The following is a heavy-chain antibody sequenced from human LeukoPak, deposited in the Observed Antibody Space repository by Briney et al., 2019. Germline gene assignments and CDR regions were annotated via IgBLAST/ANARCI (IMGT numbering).Heavy chain of an antibody. CDR2: INPNSGNT. V-gene: IGHV1-8*02. CDR3: AISDYYDSSGYLDY. D-gene: IGHD3-22*01. CDR1: GYTFTGYY. J-gene: IGHJ4*02. Sequence: ASVTVSCKASGYTFTGYYMHWVRQAPGQGLEWMGWINPNSGNTGYAQKFQGRVTMTRNTSISTAYMELSSLRSEDTAVYYCAISDYYDSSGYLDYWGQGTLVTVSS.